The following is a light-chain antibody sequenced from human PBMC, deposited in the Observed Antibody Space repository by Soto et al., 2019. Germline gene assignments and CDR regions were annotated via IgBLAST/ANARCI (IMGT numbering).Light chain of an antibody. CDR3: MQALQTPRT. CDR1: QSLLHSNGYNY. J-gene: IGKJ2*01. CDR2: LGS. V-gene: IGKV2-28*01. Sequence: DIVMTQSPLSLPVTPGEPASISCRSSQSLLHSNGYNYLDWYLQKPVQSPQLLIYLGSNRASGVPDRFSGSGSGTDFTLKISRVEDEDVGVYYCMQALQTPRTFGKGTKLEIK.